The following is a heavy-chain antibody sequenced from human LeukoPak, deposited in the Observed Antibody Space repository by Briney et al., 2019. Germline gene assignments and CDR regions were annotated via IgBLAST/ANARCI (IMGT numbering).Heavy chain of an antibody. D-gene: IGHD3-9*01. Sequence: GGSLRLSCVASGFTFSSYAMNWVRQAPGRGLEWVSYISSSGNTIYYADSVKGRFTISRDNAKNSLHLQMNSLRAEDTAVYYCARDLLTGYNLSPHRLDPWGQGTLVTVSS. V-gene: IGHV3-48*03. CDR3: ARDLLTGYNLSPHRLDP. CDR1: GFTFSSYA. J-gene: IGHJ5*02. CDR2: ISSSGNTI.